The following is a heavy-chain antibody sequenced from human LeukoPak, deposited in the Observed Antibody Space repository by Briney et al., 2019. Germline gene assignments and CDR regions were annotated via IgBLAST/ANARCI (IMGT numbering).Heavy chain of an antibody. Sequence: GGSLRLSRAASGFTFDDYGMSWVRHAPGKGLEWGSGINWNGGSTGYADSVKGRFTISRDNAKNSLYLQMNSLRAEDTAVYYCARDGGSGIYGAFDIWGQGTMVTVSS. CDR2: INWNGGST. D-gene: IGHD3-10*01. CDR3: ARDGGSGIYGAFDI. CDR1: GFTFDDYG. J-gene: IGHJ3*02. V-gene: IGHV3-20*04.